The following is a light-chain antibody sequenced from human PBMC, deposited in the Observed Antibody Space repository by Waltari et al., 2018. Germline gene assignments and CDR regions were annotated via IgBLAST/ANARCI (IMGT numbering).Light chain of an antibody. Sequence: DIEMTQSPSSLSSSLGDRVTITCQASQSIGRTLDWYQQRPGQAPKLLIYDASSRAAGIPDRVSGSGSGTDFSFTISRLEPEDFAVYYCQQYGTRPSTFGQGTKVEVK. J-gene: IGKJ1*01. CDR3: QQYGTRPST. V-gene: IGKV3-20*01. CDR1: QSIGRT. CDR2: DAS.